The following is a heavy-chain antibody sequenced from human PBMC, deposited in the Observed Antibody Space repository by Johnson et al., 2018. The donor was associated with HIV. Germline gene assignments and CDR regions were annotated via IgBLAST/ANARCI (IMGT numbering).Heavy chain of an antibody. CDR1: GFTFSSYA. V-gene: IGHV3-30*04. CDR3: VRDGSQLADAFDI. Sequence: QVQLVESGGGLVQPGGSLRLSCAASGFTFSSYAMHWVRQAPGKGLEWVAVITYDGRNKYYTDSVKGRFIISRDNSKNMTNLQMNGLSDEDTADYYCVRDGSQLADAFDIWGQGTMVTVSS. D-gene: IGHD6-6*01. J-gene: IGHJ3*02. CDR2: ITYDGRNK.